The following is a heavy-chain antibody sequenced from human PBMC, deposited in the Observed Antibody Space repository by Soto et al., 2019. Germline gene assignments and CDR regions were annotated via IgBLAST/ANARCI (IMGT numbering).Heavy chain of an antibody. D-gene: IGHD2-15*01. J-gene: IGHJ3*02. CDR2: IIPILGIA. CDR1: GGTFSSYT. Sequence: SVKVSCKASGGTFSSYTISWVRQAPGQGLEWMGRIIPILGIANYAQKIQGRVTITADKSTSTANMEQSSLRSEDTAVYYCARDGIVVVVAGTDAFDIWGQGTMVTVSS. CDR3: ARDGIVVVVAGTDAFDI. V-gene: IGHV1-69*04.